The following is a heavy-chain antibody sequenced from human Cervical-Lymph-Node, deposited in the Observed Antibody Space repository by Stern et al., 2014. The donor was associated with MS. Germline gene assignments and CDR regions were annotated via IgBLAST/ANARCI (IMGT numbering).Heavy chain of an antibody. V-gene: IGHV4-31*03. CDR2: IYSSGST. J-gene: IGHJ4*02. CDR3: ARVPLVTTTFDS. CDR1: GGSIGSGGYY. Sequence: VQLEESGPGLVKPSQTLSLTCTVSGGSIGSGGYYWSWVRQYPGEGLEWIGNIYSSGSTYYTPSLKSRVTISIDMSENQFSLNLASVTAADTAVYFCARVPLVTTTFDSWGQGTLVTVSS. D-gene: IGHD5-12*01.